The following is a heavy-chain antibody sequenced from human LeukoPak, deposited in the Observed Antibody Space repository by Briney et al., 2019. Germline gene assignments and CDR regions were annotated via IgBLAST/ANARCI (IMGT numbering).Heavy chain of an antibody. V-gene: IGHV3-21*01. CDR3: ARVVAGYYFDY. J-gene: IGHJ4*02. Sequence: GGSLRLSCAASGFTFSSYSMNWVRQAPGKGLEWVSSISSSSSYIYYADSVKGRFTISRDNAKNSLYLQTNSLRAEDTAVYYCARVVAGYYFDYWGQGTLVTVSS. CDR2: ISSSSSYI. CDR1: GFTFSSYS. D-gene: IGHD6-19*01.